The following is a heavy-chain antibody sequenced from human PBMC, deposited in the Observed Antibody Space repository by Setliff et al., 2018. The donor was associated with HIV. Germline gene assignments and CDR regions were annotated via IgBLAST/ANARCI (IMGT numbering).Heavy chain of an antibody. CDR1: GFSLSYHG. CDR3: VRDQNTPSRCRSKTYINPGDY. CDR2: IWYDGSNE. Sequence: GGTLRLSCAASGFSLSYHGMHWVRQAPGKGLEWVAIIWYDGSNEYYADSVKGRFTISRDNSKNTLYLQMDSLRAEDTAVYYCVRDQNTPSRCRSKTYINPGDYWGLGTLVTVSS. D-gene: IGHD2-2*01. J-gene: IGHJ4*02. V-gene: IGHV3-33*01.